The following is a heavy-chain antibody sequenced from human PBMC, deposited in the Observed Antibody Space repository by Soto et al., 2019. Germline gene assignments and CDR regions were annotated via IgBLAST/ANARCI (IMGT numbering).Heavy chain of an antibody. CDR2: INAYNGNT. CDR3: ASQGLAPFDY. J-gene: IGHJ4*02. Sequence: ASVKVSCKASGYTFTSYGISWVRQAPGQGLEWMGWINAYNGNTKYSQKFQGRVTMTRDTSASTAYMELSSLRSEDTAVYYCASQGLAPFDYWGQGTLVTVSS. V-gene: IGHV1-18*01. CDR1: GYTFTSYG.